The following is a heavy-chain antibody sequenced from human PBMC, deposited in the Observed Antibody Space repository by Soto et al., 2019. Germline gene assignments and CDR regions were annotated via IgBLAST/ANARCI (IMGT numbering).Heavy chain of an antibody. V-gene: IGHV1-46*03. CDR2: ISPGGGTT. CDR1: GYTFTTNF. D-gene: IGHD3-22*01. CDR3: ARAHYDSDAFDF. Sequence: VQLVQSGAEVKKPGASVKISCKASGYTFTTNFIHWIGQAPGQGLEWVGIISPGGGTTVYAQKFQGRVTMTRDTSTSRVYMELRNLRSEDTAVFYCARAHYDSDAFDFWGQGTMVIVSS. J-gene: IGHJ3*01.